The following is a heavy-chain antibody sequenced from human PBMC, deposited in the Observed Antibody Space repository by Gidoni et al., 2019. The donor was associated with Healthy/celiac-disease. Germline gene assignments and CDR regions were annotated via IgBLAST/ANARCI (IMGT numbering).Heavy chain of an antibody. CDR2: IYTSGST. D-gene: IGHD6-19*01. CDR3: AREAYSSGWYPAPPEHAFDI. CDR1: GGSISSGSYY. J-gene: IGHJ3*02. V-gene: IGHV4-61*02. Sequence: QVQLQESGPGLVKPSQTLSLTCTVSGGSISSGSYYWSWIRQPAGKGLEWIGRIYTSGSTNYNPSLKSRVTISVDTSKNQFSLKLSSVTAADTAVYYCAREAYSSGWYPAPPEHAFDIWGQGTMVTVSS.